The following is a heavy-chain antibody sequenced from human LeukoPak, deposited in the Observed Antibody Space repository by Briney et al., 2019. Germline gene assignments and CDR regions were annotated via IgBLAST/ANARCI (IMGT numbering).Heavy chain of an antibody. V-gene: IGHV3-21*01. D-gene: IGHD4-17*01. CDR3: ARDRGEAYGEDYYYYGMDV. Sequence: GGSLRLSCAASGFTFSSDSMNWVRQAPGKGLEWVSSISSSSSYIYYADSVKGRFTISRDNAKNSLYLQMNSLRAEDTAVYYCARDRGEAYGEDYYYYGMDVWGQGTTVTVSS. CDR1: GFTFSSDS. CDR2: ISSSSSYI. J-gene: IGHJ6*02.